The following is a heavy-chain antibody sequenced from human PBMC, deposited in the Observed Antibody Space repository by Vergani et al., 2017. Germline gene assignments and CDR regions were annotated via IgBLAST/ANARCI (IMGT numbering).Heavy chain of an antibody. D-gene: IGHD2-21*02. CDR3: ARARCGGACFMSNWLDT. Sequence: EVQLVESGGGLVQPGGSLRLSCAASGFTLGQYWMHWVRQTPGTGLEWVSRVKGDGNSAMYADSVKGRFTISRDNSKNTLYLEMKSLRVEDTAVYYCARARCGGACFMSNWLDTWGQGTLVSVSS. CDR2: VKGDGNSA. V-gene: IGHV3-74*03. J-gene: IGHJ5*02. CDR1: GFTLGQYW.